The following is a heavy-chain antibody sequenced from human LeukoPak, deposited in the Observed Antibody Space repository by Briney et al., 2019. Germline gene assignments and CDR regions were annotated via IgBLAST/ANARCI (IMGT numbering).Heavy chain of an antibody. V-gene: IGHV4-59*01. CDR3: ARGYSSGWYAN. J-gene: IGHJ4*02. CDR1: GFTFSSYA. D-gene: IGHD6-19*01. Sequence: GSLRLSCAASGFTFSSYAMSWIRQPPGKGLEWIGYISYSGSTNYNPSLKSRVTISVDTSKNQFSLKLSSVTAADTAVYYCARGYSSGWYANWGQGTLVTVSS. CDR2: ISYSGST.